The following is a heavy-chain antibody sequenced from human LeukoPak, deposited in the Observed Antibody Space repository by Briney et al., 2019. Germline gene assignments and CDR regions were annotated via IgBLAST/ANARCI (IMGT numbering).Heavy chain of an antibody. CDR3: AREVTPDTAMVTLNWFDP. Sequence: SETQSLTCTVSGGSISSHYWSWIRQPPGKGLEWIGYIYYSGSTNYNPSLKSRVTISVDTSKNQFSLKLSSVTAADTAVYYCAREVTPDTAMVTLNWFDPWGQGTLVTVSS. CDR2: IYYSGST. V-gene: IGHV4-59*11. D-gene: IGHD5-18*01. J-gene: IGHJ5*02. CDR1: GGSISSHY.